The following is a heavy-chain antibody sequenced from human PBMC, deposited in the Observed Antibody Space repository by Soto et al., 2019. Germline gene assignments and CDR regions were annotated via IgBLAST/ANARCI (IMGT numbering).Heavy chain of an antibody. CDR3: ARGGNYYGSGHFDY. Sequence: SETLSLTCAVYGGSFSGYYWSWIRQPPGKGLEWIGEINHSGSTNYNPSLKSRVTISVDTSKNQFSLKLSSVTAADTAVYYCARGGNYYGSGHFDYWGQGTLVTVSS. CDR1: GGSFSGYY. D-gene: IGHD3-10*01. J-gene: IGHJ4*02. CDR2: INHSGST. V-gene: IGHV4-34*01.